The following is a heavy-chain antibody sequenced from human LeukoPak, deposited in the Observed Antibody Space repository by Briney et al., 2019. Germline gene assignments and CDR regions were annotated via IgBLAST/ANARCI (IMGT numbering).Heavy chain of an antibody. V-gene: IGHV4-39*07. D-gene: IGHD3-10*01. CDR3: ARSLLWFGTYYFDY. CDR1: GGSISSSSYY. Sequence: SETLSLTCTVSGGSISSSSYYWGWIRQPPGKGLEWIGSIYYSGSTYYNPSLKSRVTISVDTSKNQFSLKLSSVTAADTAVYYCARSLLWFGTYYFDYWGQGTLVTVSS. CDR2: IYYSGST. J-gene: IGHJ4*02.